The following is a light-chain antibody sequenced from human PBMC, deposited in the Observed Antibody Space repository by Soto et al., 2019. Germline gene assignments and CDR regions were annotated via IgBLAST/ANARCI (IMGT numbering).Light chain of an antibody. CDR3: QQYSHWPLT. V-gene: IGKV3-15*01. CDR1: QSVGNN. CDR2: AAS. Sequence: EIVMTQSPVTLYVSPGGRATLSCRASQSVGNNLAWYPQKPGQAPRLLIYAASSRSTGLSARFTGSGSGTEFTLPVDSLQSEDFAFYFCQQYSHWPLTFGGGTKVEIK. J-gene: IGKJ4*01.